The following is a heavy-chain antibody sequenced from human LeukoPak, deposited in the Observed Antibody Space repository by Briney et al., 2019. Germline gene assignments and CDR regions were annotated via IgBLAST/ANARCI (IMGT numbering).Heavy chain of an antibody. CDR3: AKDRYGDYEAPFHYYMDA. Sequence: GASVRVSCKASGYTFTGYYMHWVRQAPGQGLEWMGWINPNSGDTNYAQKFQGRVTMTRDTSINTAYMELSRLRSDDTAVYYCAKDRYGDYEAPFHYYMDAWGRGTTVTVSS. V-gene: IGHV1-2*02. D-gene: IGHD5-12*01. J-gene: IGHJ6*03. CDR2: INPNSGDT. CDR1: GYTFTGYY.